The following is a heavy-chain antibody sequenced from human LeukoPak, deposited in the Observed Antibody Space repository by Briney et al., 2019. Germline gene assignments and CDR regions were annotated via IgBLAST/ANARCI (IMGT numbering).Heavy chain of an antibody. Sequence: GASVKVSCKASGGTFSSYAISWVRQAPGQGLKWMGWISAYNGNTNYAQKLQGRVTMTTDTSTSTAYMELRSLRSDDTAVYYCARDEEETYYYDSSGYPVDYWGQGTLVTVSS. CDR2: ISAYNGNT. CDR1: GGTFSSYA. J-gene: IGHJ4*02. CDR3: ARDEEETYYYDSSGYPVDY. D-gene: IGHD3-22*01. V-gene: IGHV1-18*01.